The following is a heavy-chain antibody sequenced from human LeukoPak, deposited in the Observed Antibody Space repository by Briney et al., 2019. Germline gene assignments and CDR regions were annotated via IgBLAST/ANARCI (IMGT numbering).Heavy chain of an antibody. V-gene: IGHV3-9*01. Sequence: GRSLRLSCAASGFTFDDYAMHWVRQAPGKGLEWVSGISWNSGSIGYADSVKGRFTISGDNAKNSLYLQMNSLRAEDTALYYCAKAGGCSGGSCYFDYWGQGTLVTVSS. CDR3: AKAGGCSGGSCYFDY. CDR2: ISWNSGSI. CDR1: GFTFDDYA. J-gene: IGHJ4*02. D-gene: IGHD2-15*01.